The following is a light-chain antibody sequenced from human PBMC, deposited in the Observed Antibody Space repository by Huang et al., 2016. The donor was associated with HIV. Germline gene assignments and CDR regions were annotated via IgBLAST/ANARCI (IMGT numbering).Light chain of an antibody. Sequence: EIVLTQSPATLSLSPGERASLSCRASQSVSSYLAWYQQKPGQAPRLLIYDASNRATGIPAGFSGSGSGTDFTLTISSLEPEDFAVYYCQQRTNWPTWTFGQGTKVEIK. J-gene: IGKJ1*01. V-gene: IGKV3-11*01. CDR3: QQRTNWPTWT. CDR1: QSVSSY. CDR2: DAS.